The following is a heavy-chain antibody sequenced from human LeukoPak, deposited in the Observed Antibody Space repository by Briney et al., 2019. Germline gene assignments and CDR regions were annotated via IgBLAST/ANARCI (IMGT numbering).Heavy chain of an antibody. CDR1: GFTFSGYG. D-gene: IGHD3-10*01. CDR2: IWFDGGKK. J-gene: IGHJ4*02. Sequence: GGSLRLSCAASGFTFSGYGIHWVRQAPGKGLEWVAVIWFDGGKKYYADSVKGRFTISRDNSKNTLYLQMNSLRAEDTAVYYCARENTMVRGVTLYYFDYWGQGTLVTVSS. V-gene: IGHV3-33*01. CDR3: ARENTMVRGVTLYYFDY.